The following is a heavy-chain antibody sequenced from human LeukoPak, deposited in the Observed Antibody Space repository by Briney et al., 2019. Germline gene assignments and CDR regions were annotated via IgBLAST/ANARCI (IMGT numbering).Heavy chain of an antibody. CDR2: ISSNI. J-gene: IGHJ5*02. Sequence: GGSLGLSCAASGFTFSSYSMNWVRQAPGKGLEWVSSISSNIYYADSLKGRFTISRDNAKNTLYLQMNSLRAEDTAVYYCAKRLRITIFGDNDPWGQGTLVTVSS. CDR3: AKRLRITIFGDNDP. CDR1: GFTFSSYS. D-gene: IGHD3-3*01. V-gene: IGHV3-21*04.